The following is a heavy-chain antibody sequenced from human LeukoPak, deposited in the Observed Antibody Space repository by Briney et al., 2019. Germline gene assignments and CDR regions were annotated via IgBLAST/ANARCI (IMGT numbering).Heavy chain of an antibody. CDR3: AKADGIAVAGSWFDP. D-gene: IGHD6-19*01. Sequence: GGSLRLSCAASGFTFDDYAMHWVRQAPGKGLEWVSGISWNSGSISYADSEKGRFTISRDNAKNSLYLQMNSLRAEDTALYYCAKADGIAVAGSWFDPWGQGTLVTVSS. V-gene: IGHV3-9*01. CDR1: GFTFDDYA. CDR2: ISWNSGSI. J-gene: IGHJ5*02.